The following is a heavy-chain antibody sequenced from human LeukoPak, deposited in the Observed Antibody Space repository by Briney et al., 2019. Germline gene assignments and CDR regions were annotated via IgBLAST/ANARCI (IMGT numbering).Heavy chain of an antibody. J-gene: IGHJ6*02. CDR2: IYYSGST. V-gene: IGHV4-39*02. CDR1: GGSISSSSYY. D-gene: IGHD3-3*01. CDR3: ARDGGGNTIFGVVTPWPYYYYGMDV. Sequence: SETLSLTCTVSGGSISSSSYYWGWIRQPPGKGLEWIGSIYYSGSTYYNPSLKSRVTISVDTSKNQFSLKLSSVTAADTAVYYCARDGGGNTIFGVVTPWPYYYYGMDVWGQGTTVTVSS.